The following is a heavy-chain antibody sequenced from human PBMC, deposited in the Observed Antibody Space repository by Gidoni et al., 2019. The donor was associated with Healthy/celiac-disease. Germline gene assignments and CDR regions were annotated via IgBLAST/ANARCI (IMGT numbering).Heavy chain of an antibody. Sequence: QVQLQESGPGLVKPSETLSLTCTVSGGSISSYYWRWIRQPPGKGLEWIGYIYYSGSTNYNPSLKSRVTISVDTSKNQFSLKLSSVTAADTAVYYCALSGYSSIFDYWGQGTLVTVSS. J-gene: IGHJ4*02. CDR3: ALSGYSSIFDY. V-gene: IGHV4-59*01. CDR2: IYYSGST. D-gene: IGHD5-12*01. CDR1: GGSISSYY.